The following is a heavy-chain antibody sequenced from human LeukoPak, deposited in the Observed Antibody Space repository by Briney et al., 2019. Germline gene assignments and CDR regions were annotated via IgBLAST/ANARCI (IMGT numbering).Heavy chain of an antibody. J-gene: IGHJ5*01. D-gene: IGHD3-10*01. CDR1: GGSIDIYY. CDR2: IYYAGST. CDR3: ARGRARDGSFLWFDS. Sequence: NPSETLSLTCSVSGGSIDIYYWTWLRQSPGRGLEWIGYIYYAGSTNYSPSLKSRVSISVDTSNNQFSQQLRPVTAADTAIYYCARGRARDGSFLWFDSWGQGTLVTVSS. V-gene: IGHV4-59*01.